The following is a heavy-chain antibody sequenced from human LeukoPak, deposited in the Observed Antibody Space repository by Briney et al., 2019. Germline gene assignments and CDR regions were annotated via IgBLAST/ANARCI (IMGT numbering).Heavy chain of an antibody. Sequence: ASETLSLTCAVYGGSFCGYYWSWIRQPPGKGLEWIGEINHSGSTNYNPSLKSRVTISIDTSKNQFSLKLSSVTAADTAVYYCAREMERGSSGDYWGQGTLVTVSS. CDR1: GGSFCGYY. CDR2: INHSGST. V-gene: IGHV4-34*01. CDR3: AREMERGSSGDY. J-gene: IGHJ4*02. D-gene: IGHD3-22*01.